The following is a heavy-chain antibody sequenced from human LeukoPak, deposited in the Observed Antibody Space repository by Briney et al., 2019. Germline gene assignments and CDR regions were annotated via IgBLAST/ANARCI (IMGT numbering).Heavy chain of an antibody. CDR2: IKSKTDGGTT. CDR1: GFTFSNAW. CDR3: TTDRNGDYADY. J-gene: IGHJ4*02. Sequence: PGGSLRLSCAASGFTFSNAWMSWVRQAPGKGLEWVGRIKSKTDGGTTDYAAPVKGRFTISRDDPKNTLYLQMNSLKTEDTAVYYCTTDRNGDYADYWGQGTLVTISS. V-gene: IGHV3-15*01. D-gene: IGHD4-17*01.